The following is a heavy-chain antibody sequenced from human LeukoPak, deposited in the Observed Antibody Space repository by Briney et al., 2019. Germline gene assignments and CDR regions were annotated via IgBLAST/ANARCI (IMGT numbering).Heavy chain of an antibody. CDR3: ARTTKTWLFDY. J-gene: IGHJ4*02. CDR1: GVSFSNYY. CDR2: IYHSGST. D-gene: IGHD1-1*01. V-gene: IGHV4-38-2*01. Sequence: SETLSLTCAVYGVSFSNYYWSWIRQPPGKGLEWIGSIYHSGSTYYNPSLKSRVTISVDTSKNQFSLKLSSVTAADTAVYYCARTTKTWLFDYWGQGTLVTVSS.